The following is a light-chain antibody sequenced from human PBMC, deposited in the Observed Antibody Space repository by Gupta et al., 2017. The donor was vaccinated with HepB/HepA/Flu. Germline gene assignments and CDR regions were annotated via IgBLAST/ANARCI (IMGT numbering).Light chain of an antibody. CDR3: CSFAGSGTVV. Sequence: QSVLTQPASVSGSPGQSITISCTGTRSDIGSYSLVSWFQQHPGQAPKLIIYAVTKRPSGISHRFSASKSCSTASLTISALQTEDAAHYFCCSFAGSGTVVFGGGTQLTVL. J-gene: IGLJ3*02. CDR1: RSDIGSYSL. CDR2: AVT. V-gene: IGLV2-23*02.